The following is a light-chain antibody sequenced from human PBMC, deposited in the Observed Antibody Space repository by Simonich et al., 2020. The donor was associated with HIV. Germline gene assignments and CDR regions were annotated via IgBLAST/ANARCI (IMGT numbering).Light chain of an antibody. CDR2: DVN. V-gene: IGLV2-14*01. CDR1: SSDIGGYNY. CDR3: SSYTSSSTDWV. Sequence: QSALTQPASVSGSPGQSITISCSGTSSDIGGYNYISWYQQHPGKAPRLMIYDVNKRPSGVSNRFSGSKSANTASLTISGLQAEDEADYYCSSYTSSSTDWVFGGGTKLTVL. J-gene: IGLJ3*02.